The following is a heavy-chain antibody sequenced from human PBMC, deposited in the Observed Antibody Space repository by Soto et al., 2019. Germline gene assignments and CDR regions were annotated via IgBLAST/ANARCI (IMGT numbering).Heavy chain of an antibody. CDR2: IYHSGSA. J-gene: IGHJ4*02. CDR1: GGSISSSSYY. D-gene: IGHD6-13*01. Sequence: SETLSLTCTVSGGSISSSSYYWGWIRQSPGKGLEWIGEIYHSGSANYNPSLKSRVTMSVDNSKNQFSLKLNSVTAADTAVYYCARYNAASGTYYFDYWGQGTLVTVSS. CDR3: ARYNAASGTYYFDY. V-gene: IGHV4-39*07.